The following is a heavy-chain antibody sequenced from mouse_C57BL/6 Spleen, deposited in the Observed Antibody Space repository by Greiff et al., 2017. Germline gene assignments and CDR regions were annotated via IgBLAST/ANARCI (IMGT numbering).Heavy chain of an antibody. D-gene: IGHD2-5*01. V-gene: IGHV2-9-1*01. CDR1: GFSLTSYA. CDR2: IWTGGGT. J-gene: IGHJ4*01. CDR3: ARDYYSNYGGAMDY. Sequence: QVQLQQSGPGLVAPSQSLSITCTVSGFSLTSYAISWVRQPPGKGLEWLGVIWTGGGTNYNSALKSRLSISKDNSKSQVFLKMNSLQTDDTARYYCARDYYSNYGGAMDYWGQGTSVTVSS.